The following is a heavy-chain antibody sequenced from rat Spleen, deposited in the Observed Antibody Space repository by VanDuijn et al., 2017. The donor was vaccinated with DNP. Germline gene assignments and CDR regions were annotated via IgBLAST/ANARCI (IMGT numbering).Heavy chain of an antibody. Sequence: EVQLVESGGGLVQPGRSLKLSCVASGFTFSYYWMFWIRQAPGKGLEWVASINADGGRTYYADSVKGRFTISRDNAENTLYLQMNSLRSEDTATYYCARGSGTYYWYFDFWGPGTMVTVSS. CDR1: GFTFSYYW. V-gene: IGHV5-58*01. CDR3: ARGSGTYYWYFDF. J-gene: IGHJ1*01. D-gene: IGHD4-4*01. CDR2: INADGGRT.